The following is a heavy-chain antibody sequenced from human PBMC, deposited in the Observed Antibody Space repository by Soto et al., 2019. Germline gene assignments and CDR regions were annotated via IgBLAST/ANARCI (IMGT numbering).Heavy chain of an antibody. CDR1: GGSISSNNW. CDR3: AGQVDTTYTYNY. J-gene: IGHJ4*02. CDR2: SYHSGRT. D-gene: IGHD5-18*01. Sequence: QVQLQESGPGLVKPSGTLSLTCAVSGGSISSNNWWRWVRQPPGKGLEWIGESYHSGRTNYNPSQRGRVTMSVDKSQSQFSLNLGSLTAADTAVYYCAGQVDTTYTYNYWGQGTLVTVSS. V-gene: IGHV4-4*02.